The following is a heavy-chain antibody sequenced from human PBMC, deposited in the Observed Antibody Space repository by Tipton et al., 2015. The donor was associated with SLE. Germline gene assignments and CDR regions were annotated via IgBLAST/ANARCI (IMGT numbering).Heavy chain of an antibody. CDR2: IYHSGST. CDR1: GGSISSYY. V-gene: IGHV4-59*08. J-gene: IGHJ4*02. D-gene: IGHD6-13*01. CDR3: ARQAIAAAGFDY. Sequence: LRLSCTVSGGSISSYYWSWIRQPPGKGLEWIGSIYHSGSTYYNPSLKSRVTISVDTSKNQFSLKLSSVTAADTAVYYCARQAIAAAGFDYWGQGTLVTVSS.